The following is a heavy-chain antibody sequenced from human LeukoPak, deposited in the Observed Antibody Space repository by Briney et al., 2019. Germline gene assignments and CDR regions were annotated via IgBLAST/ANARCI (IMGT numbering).Heavy chain of an antibody. CDR3: AKDSHWILFDD. V-gene: IGHV3-23*01. J-gene: IGHJ4*02. Sequence: GGSLRLSCAASGFTFSNYAMSWVRQAPGKGLEWVSSISGSGGNTYYADSVRGRFTISRDNSKNTLYLQMNSLRDEDTAVYYCAKDSHWILFDDWGQGTLVTVSS. CDR2: ISGSGGNT. CDR1: GFTFSNYA. D-gene: IGHD2-2*03.